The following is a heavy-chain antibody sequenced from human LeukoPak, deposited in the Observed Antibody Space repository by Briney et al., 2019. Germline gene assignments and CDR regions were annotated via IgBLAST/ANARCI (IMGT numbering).Heavy chain of an antibody. J-gene: IGHJ4*02. Sequence: ASVKVSCKASGYTFTNYYIHWVRQAPGQGLEWMGIINPSGGSTSYAQKFQGRVTMTRDMSTSTVYMELSSLRSEDTAVYYCARDYGETNSGVSLSFDYWGQGTLVTVSS. CDR2: INPSGGST. V-gene: IGHV1-46*01. CDR1: GYTFTNYY. CDR3: ARDYGETNSGVSLSFDY. D-gene: IGHD4-17*01.